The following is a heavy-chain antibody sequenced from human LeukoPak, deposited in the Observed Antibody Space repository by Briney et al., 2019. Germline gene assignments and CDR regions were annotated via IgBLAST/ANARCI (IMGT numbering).Heavy chain of an antibody. J-gene: IGHJ4*02. CDR3: ARGLGIRRTNYYDSSGYYYFDY. D-gene: IGHD3-22*01. CDR1: GFTFSSYW. CDR2: IKQDGSEK. Sequence: GGSLRLSCAASGFTFSSYWMSWVRQAPGKGLEWVANIKQDGSEKYYVDSVKGRFTISRDNAKNSLYLQMNSLRAEDTAVYYCARGLGIRRTNYYDSSGYYYFDYWGQGTLVTVSS. V-gene: IGHV3-7*01.